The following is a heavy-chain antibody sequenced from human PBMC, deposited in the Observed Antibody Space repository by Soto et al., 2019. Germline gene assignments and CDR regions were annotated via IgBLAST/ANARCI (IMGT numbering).Heavy chain of an antibody. CDR1: GGTFSSYA. CDR2: SIPIFGTA. J-gene: IGHJ4*02. Sequence: QVQLVQSGAEVKKPGSSVKVSCKASGGTFSSYAISWVRQAPGQGPEWMGGSIPIFGTANYARKFQGRVTINADESPSTAYMEMSSLGSEGTGVYYGATSSNIVVVPAADVRREPRGYWGQGRLVSVS. D-gene: IGHD2-2*01. CDR3: ATSSNIVVVPAADVRREPRGY. V-gene: IGHV1-69*01.